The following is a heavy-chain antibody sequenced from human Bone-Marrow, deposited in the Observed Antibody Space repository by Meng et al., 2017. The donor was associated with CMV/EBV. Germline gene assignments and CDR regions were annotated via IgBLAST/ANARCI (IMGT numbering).Heavy chain of an antibody. CDR3: AVAVAAHFDY. J-gene: IGHJ4*02. V-gene: IGHV4-61*01. CDR1: GGSVRIGSYS. CDR2: ISYSGST. D-gene: IGHD6-19*01. Sequence: STFSGGSVRIGSYSWRCIRPPPGKGLEWIGYISYSGSTNYNPSLKSRVTISVDTSKNQFSLKLSSVTAADTAVYYCAVAVAAHFDYWGQGTLVTVSS.